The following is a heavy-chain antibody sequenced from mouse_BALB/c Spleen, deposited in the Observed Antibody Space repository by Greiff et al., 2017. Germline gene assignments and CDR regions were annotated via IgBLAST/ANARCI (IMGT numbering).Heavy chain of an antibody. J-gene: IGHJ4*01. V-gene: IGHV2-9*02. D-gene: IGHD1-1*01. Sequence: VQRVESGPGLVAPSQSLSITCTVSGFSLTSYGVHWVRQPPGKGLEWLGVIWAGGSTNYNSALMSRLSISKDNSKSQVFLKMNSLQTDDTAMYYCARAPFYYGSSYGYAMDYWGQGTSVTVSS. CDR2: IWAGGST. CDR3: ARAPFYYGSSYGYAMDY. CDR1: GFSLTSYG.